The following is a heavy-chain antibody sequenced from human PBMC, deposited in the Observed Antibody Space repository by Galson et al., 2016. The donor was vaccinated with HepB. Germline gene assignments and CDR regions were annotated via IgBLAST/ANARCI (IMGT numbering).Heavy chain of an antibody. CDR2: ISSDGSNK. J-gene: IGHJ4*02. Sequence: SLRLSCAASGFTFSSYGMHWVRQAPGKGLEWVAVISSDGSNKYYADSVKGRFTIYRENSKNTLYRQMNSLRAEDTAVYYCAKGYYDFWSGYYTYFYYWGQGTLVTVSS. CDR3: AKGYYDFWSGYYTYFYY. D-gene: IGHD3-3*01. CDR1: GFTFSSYG. V-gene: IGHV3-30*18.